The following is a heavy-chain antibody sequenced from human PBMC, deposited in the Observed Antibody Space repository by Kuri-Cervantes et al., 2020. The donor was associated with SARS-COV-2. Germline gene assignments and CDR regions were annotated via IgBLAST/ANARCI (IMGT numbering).Heavy chain of an antibody. CDR2: ISYSGTT. V-gene: IGHV4-39*01. J-gene: IGHJ5*01. Sequence: ESLKISCTVSGGSIRISSYYWGWIRQSPGKGLEWIGSISYSGTTYYNPSLKSRVTISVHTSKTQFSLKLSSVTAADTAVYYCARLAPLLGPPTPDSWGHGTLVTVSS. CDR1: GGSIRISSYY. D-gene: IGHD7-27*01. CDR3: ARLAPLLGPPTPDS.